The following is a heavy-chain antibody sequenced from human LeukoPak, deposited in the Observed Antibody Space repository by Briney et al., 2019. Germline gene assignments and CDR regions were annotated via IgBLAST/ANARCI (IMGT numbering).Heavy chain of an antibody. CDR2: IIPIFGTA. CDR1: GGTFSSYA. CDR3: ARSLRLGELSAFGY. Sequence: SVKVYCKASGGTFSSYAISWVRQAPGQGLEWMGGIIPIFGTANYAQKFQGRVTITADESTSTAYMELSSLRSEDTAVYYCARSLRLGELSAFGYWGQGTLVTVSS. V-gene: IGHV1-69*13. J-gene: IGHJ4*02. D-gene: IGHD3-16*02.